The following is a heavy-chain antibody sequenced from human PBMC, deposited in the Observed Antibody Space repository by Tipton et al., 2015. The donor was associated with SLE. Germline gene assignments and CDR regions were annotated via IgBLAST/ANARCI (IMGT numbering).Heavy chain of an antibody. J-gene: IGHJ4*02. V-gene: IGHV3-74*01. CDR1: SFTFSSYW. CDR2: IDPDGSRT. CDR3: ASLSAPSDY. Sequence: SLRLSCTASSFTFSSYWMHWVRQVPGKGLVWVSEIDPDGSRTNYADYVEGRFTISRDNAKNTLSLQMNSLRVVDTGVYYCASLSAPSDYWGQGTLVTVSS.